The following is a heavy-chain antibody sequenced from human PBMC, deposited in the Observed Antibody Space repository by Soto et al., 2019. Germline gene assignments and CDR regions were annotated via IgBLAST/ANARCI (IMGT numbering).Heavy chain of an antibody. D-gene: IGHD3-22*01. V-gene: IGHV1-3*01. Sequence: GASVKVSCKASGYTFTSYAMHWVRQAPGQRLEWMGWINAGNGNTKYSQKFQGRVTITRDTSASTAYMELSSLRSEDTAVYYCASFCLDYYDSSGGPPCASTEDYWGQGTLVTVSS. CDR1: GYTFTSYA. CDR3: ASFCLDYYDSSGGPPCASTEDY. CDR2: INAGNGNT. J-gene: IGHJ4*02.